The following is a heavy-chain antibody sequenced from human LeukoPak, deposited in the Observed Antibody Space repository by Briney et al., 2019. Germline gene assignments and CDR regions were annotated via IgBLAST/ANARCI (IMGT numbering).Heavy chain of an antibody. CDR1: GGTFSSYA. J-gene: IGHJ3*02. V-gene: IGHV1-69*06. CDR3: ARDQAPEPFYYYDSSGYGKDAFDI. D-gene: IGHD3-22*01. Sequence: ASVKVSCKASGGTFSSYAISWVRQAPGQGLEWMGGIIPIFGTANYAQKFQGRVTITADKSTSTAYMELSSLRSEDTAVYYCARDQAPEPFYYYDSSGYGKDAFDIWGQGTMVTVSS. CDR2: IIPIFGTA.